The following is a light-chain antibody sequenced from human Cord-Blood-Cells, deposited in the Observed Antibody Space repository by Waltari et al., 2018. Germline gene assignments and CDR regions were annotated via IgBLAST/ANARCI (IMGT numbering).Light chain of an antibody. Sequence: DIEMTQSPSSLSASVGDRVSITCRASQGISHWLAWYQQKSEQDPQSLIYAAFSLQSEVPSRFSGSVSGTDFTLTISNLHPEDFATEYCQQYNSYPFTFGPGTKVDIK. V-gene: IGKV1D-16*01. J-gene: IGKJ3*01. CDR3: QQYNSYPFT. CDR1: QGISHW. CDR2: AAF.